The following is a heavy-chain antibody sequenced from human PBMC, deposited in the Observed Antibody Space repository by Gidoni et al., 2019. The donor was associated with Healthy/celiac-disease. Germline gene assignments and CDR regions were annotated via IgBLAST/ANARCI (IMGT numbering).Heavy chain of an antibody. CDR1: GGSFSGYY. J-gene: IGHJ6*02. Sequence: QVQLQQWGAGLLKPSETLSLTCAVYGGSFSGYYWSWIRQPPGKGLEWIGEINHSGSTNYNPSLKSRVTISVDTSKNQFSLKLSSVTAADTAVYYCARLGKAGTGQRGMDVWGQGTTVTVSS. D-gene: IGHD1-1*01. V-gene: IGHV4-34*01. CDR3: ARLGKAGTGQRGMDV. CDR2: INHSGST.